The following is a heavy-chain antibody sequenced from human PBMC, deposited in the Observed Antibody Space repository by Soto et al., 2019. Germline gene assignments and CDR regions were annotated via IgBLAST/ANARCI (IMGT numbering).Heavy chain of an antibody. CDR1: GGSISSGANY. J-gene: IGHJ5*02. CDR3: ARVLCSSTICYFPDWFDP. D-gene: IGHD2-2*01. CDR2: IYYSGSA. Sequence: PSETLSLTCTVSGGSISSGANYWSWFPQGPGKGLEWIGNIYYSGSAYYNPSLKSRLTMSVDTSKISFSLKLTSVTAADTAVYYCARVLCSSTICYFPDWFDPWGQGTLVTVSS. V-gene: IGHV4-31*03.